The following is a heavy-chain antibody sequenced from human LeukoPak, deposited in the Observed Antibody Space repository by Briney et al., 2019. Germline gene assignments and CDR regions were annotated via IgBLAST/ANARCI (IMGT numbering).Heavy chain of an antibody. V-gene: IGHV4-59*01. CDR1: GGSIRSYY. CDR2: MYYRGNT. D-gene: IGHD6-13*01. Sequence: PSETLSLTCTVSGGSIRSYYWSWIRQPPGKGLEWIGYMYYRGNTNYDPSLKSRVTISVDTSKNQFSLKLSSVTAADTAVYYCATGVHGIAAAGDYYFDYWGQGTLVTVSS. CDR3: ATGVHGIAAAGDYYFDY. J-gene: IGHJ4*02.